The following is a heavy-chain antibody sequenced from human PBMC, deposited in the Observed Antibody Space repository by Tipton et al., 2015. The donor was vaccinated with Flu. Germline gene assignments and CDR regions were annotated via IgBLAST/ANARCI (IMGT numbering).Heavy chain of an antibody. Sequence: GLVKPSETLSLTCTVSGGSISTYYWSWIRQPPGKGLEWIGFINYNGGTDYNPSLKSRVTISVDTSKNQFSLRLSSVTAADTAVYYCARSGDFYLNWFGPWGQGTLVTVSS. CDR2: INYNGGT. CDR1: GGSISTYY. D-gene: IGHD2/OR15-2a*01. V-gene: IGHV4-59*01. CDR3: ARSGDFYLNWFGP. J-gene: IGHJ5*02.